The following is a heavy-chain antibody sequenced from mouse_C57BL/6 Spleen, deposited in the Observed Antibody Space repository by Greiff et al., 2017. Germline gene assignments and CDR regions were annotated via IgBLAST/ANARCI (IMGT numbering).Heavy chain of an antibody. V-gene: IGHV1-82*01. CDR3: AREGDSSGYGY. Sequence: QVQLQQSGPELVKPGASVKISCKASGYAFSSSWMNWVKQRPGKGLEWIGRIYPGDGDTNYNGKFKGKATLTADKSSSTAYMQLSSLTSEDSAVYFCAREGDSSGYGYWGQGTTLTVSS. CDR1: GYAFSSSW. D-gene: IGHD3-2*02. CDR2: IYPGDGDT. J-gene: IGHJ2*01.